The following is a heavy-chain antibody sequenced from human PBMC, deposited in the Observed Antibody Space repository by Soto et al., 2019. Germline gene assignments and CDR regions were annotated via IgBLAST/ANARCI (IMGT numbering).Heavy chain of an antibody. CDR3: ATLSIAKNNYKWFDP. Sequence: SETLSLTCSVSGAALNSGNYSWSWIREVPGKGLEWIGHIYLTGAVDYNPSLRDRITISQDTSERQFSLNLRLVTAADTAVYYCATLSIAKNNYKWFDPWGQGTLVTVSS. D-gene: IGHD3-3*02. V-gene: IGHV4-31*03. J-gene: IGHJ5*02. CDR2: IYLTGAV. CDR1: GAALNSGNYS.